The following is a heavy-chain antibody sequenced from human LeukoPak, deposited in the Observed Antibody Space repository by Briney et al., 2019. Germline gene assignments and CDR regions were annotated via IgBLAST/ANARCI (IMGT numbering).Heavy chain of an antibody. CDR3: ARDRGVPRPYYFDQ. CDR2: VHYNGST. D-gene: IGHD3-10*01. J-gene: IGHJ4*02. V-gene: IGHV4-59*12. CDR1: GGSISSYY. Sequence: SETLSLTCTVSGGSISSYYWGWIRQPPGKGLEWIGSVHYNGSTCYNPSLGGRVIMSIDTSKNQFSLKLTSVTAADTAMYYCARDRGVPRPYYFDQWGQGTLVTVSS.